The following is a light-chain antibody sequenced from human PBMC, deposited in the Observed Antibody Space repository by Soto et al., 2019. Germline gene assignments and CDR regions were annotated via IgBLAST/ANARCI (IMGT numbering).Light chain of an antibody. CDR1: SSDVGDYNY. CDR3: SSYTRSNTVI. J-gene: IGLJ2*01. Sequence: QSALTQPASVSGSPGQSITISCTGTSSDVGDYNYVSWYQQHPGKAPKLMIYDVSNRPSGVSNRFSGSKSGNTASLTISGIQAEDEANYYCSSYTRSNTVIFGGGTKLTVL. CDR2: DVS. V-gene: IGLV2-14*03.